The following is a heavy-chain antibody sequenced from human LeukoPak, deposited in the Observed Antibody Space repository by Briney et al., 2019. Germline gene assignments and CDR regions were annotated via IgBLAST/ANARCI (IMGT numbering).Heavy chain of an antibody. Sequence: SQTLSLTCTVSGGSISSGDYYWTWIRQSPGKGLEWIGYIYYSGSTYYNPSLKSRVTISVDTSKNQFSLKLSSVTAADTAVYYCARARAGEDAFDIWGQGTMVTVSS. J-gene: IGHJ3*02. CDR3: ARARAGEDAFDI. CDR2: IYYSGST. V-gene: IGHV4-30-4*01. D-gene: IGHD7-27*01. CDR1: GGSISSGDYY.